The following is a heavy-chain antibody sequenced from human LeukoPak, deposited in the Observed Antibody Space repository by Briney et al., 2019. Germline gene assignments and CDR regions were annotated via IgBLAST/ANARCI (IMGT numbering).Heavy chain of an antibody. CDR3: ATRDRTRAADY. CDR1: GFTFSNSW. V-gene: IGHV3-74*01. D-gene: IGHD1-7*01. Sequence: PGGSLRLSCAASGFTFSNSWMHWVRQAPGKGLVWVSHINTDGSDTNYADSVKGRFTISRDNAKNTLYLQMNSLRAEDTAVYYCATRDRTRAADYWGQGTLVTVSS. J-gene: IGHJ4*02. CDR2: INTDGSDT.